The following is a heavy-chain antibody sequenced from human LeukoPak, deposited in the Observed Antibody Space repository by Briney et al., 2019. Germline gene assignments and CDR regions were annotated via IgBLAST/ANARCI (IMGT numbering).Heavy chain of an antibody. CDR1: GFTFSSYA. V-gene: IGHV3-30-3*01. J-gene: IGHJ4*02. CDR3: ARDYYDSSGFVDY. CDR2: ISYDGSNK. Sequence: GGSLRLSCAASGFTFSSYAMHWVRQAPGKGLEWVSVISYDGSNKYYADSVKGRFTISRDNSKNTLYLQMNSLRAEDTAVYYCARDYYDSSGFVDYWGQGTLVTVSS. D-gene: IGHD3-22*01.